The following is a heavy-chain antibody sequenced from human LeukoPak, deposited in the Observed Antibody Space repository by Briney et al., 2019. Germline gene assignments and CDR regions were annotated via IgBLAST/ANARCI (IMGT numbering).Heavy chain of an antibody. Sequence: GGSLRLSCAASGFTFSSYAMSWVRQAPGKGLEWVSAISGSGGSTYYADSVKGRFTISRDNSKNTLYLQMNSLRAEDTAVYYCAKVGYDSSGYYGGVDYWGQGTLVTVSS. CDR2: ISGSGGST. V-gene: IGHV3-23*01. CDR1: GFTFSSYA. D-gene: IGHD3-22*01. CDR3: AKVGYDSSGYYGGVDY. J-gene: IGHJ4*02.